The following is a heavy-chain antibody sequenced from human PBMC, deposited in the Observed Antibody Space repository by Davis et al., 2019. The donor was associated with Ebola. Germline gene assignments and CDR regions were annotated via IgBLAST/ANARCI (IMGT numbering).Heavy chain of an antibody. J-gene: IGHJ4*02. CDR2: IYHSGST. CDR1: GGSISSSNW. V-gene: IGHV4-4*02. Sequence: SETLSLTCAVSGGSISSSNWWRWVRQPPGKGLEWIGEIYHSGSTNYNPSLKSRVTISVDTSKNQFSLKLSSVTAADTAVYYCARDLSSSWYRYWGQGTLVTVSS. D-gene: IGHD6-13*01. CDR3: ARDLSSSWYRY.